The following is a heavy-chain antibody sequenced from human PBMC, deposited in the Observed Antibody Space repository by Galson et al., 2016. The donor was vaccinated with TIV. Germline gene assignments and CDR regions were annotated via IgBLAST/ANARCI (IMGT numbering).Heavy chain of an antibody. CDR2: VYYSGNT. V-gene: IGHV4-28*01. D-gene: IGHD3-22*01. CDR3: VRIGMLRESCSCYACPGIFDT. CDR1: GYSISNTNW. Sequence: ETLSLTCVVSGYSISNTNWWGWIRQPPGKRLEWIGYVYYSGNTYYNPSLTPLKSRVTMSVDTSNNQFSLKLSSVTAADTAVYYCVRIGMLRESCSCYACPGIFDTWGQGILVTVSS. J-gene: IGHJ5*02.